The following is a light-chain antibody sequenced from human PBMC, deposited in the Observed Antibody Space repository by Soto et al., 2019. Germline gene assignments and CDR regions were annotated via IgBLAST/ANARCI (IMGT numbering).Light chain of an antibody. CDR1: QSISSW. CDR3: QQYNTFWT. Sequence: DIQTTQSPSTLSASVGDRVTITCRASQSISSWLAWYQQKPGKAPKLLIYDVSSLESGVSSRFSGSGSGTEFSLTISSLQPDDSATYYCQQYNTFWTFGQGTKVDIK. J-gene: IGKJ1*01. V-gene: IGKV1-5*01. CDR2: DVS.